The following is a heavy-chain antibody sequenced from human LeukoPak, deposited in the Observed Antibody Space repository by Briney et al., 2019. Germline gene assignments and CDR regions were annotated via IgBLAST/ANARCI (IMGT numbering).Heavy chain of an antibody. J-gene: IGHJ6*03. CDR1: GGSISSSSYY. CDR3: ARHGHSSFPYYYYYMDV. V-gene: IGHV4-39*01. Sequence: PSETLSLTCTVSGGSISSSSYYWGWIRQPPEKGLEWIGSIYYSGSTYYNPSLKSRVNISVDTSKNHFSLKLISVTAPDTAVYYCARHGHSSFPYYYYYMDVWGKGTRSPSP. CDR2: IYYSGST. D-gene: IGHD6-6*01.